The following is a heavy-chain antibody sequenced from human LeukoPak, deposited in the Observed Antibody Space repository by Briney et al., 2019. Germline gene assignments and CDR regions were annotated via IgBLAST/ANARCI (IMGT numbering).Heavy chain of an antibody. J-gene: IGHJ6*02. CDR3: AREFGAYYYYGMDV. V-gene: IGHV1-2*06. Sequence: ASVKVSCKASGYTFTGYYMHWVRQAPGQGLEWMGRINPNSGGTNYAQKFQGRVTMTRDTSISTAYMELSRLRSDDTAVYYCAREFGAYYYYGMDVWGQGTTVTVSS. D-gene: IGHD3-16*01. CDR2: INPNSGGT. CDR1: GYTFTGYY.